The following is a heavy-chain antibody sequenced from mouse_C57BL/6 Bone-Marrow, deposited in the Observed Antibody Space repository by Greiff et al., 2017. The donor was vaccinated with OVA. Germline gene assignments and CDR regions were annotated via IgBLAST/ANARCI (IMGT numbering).Heavy chain of an antibody. CDR3: ARCPPHYGSSPGWYFDV. J-gene: IGHJ1*03. V-gene: IGHV1-55*01. CDR1: GYTFTSYW. CDR2: IYPGSGST. Sequence: QVQLKQPGAELVKPGASVKMSCKASGYTFTSYWITWVKQRPGQGLEWIGDIYPGSGSTNYNEKFKSKATLTVDTSSSTAYMQLSSLTSEDSAVYYCARCPPHYGSSPGWYFDVWGTGTTVTVSS. D-gene: IGHD1-1*01.